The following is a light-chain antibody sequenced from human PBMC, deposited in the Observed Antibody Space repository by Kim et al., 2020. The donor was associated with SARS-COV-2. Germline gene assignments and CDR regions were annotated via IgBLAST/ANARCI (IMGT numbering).Light chain of an antibody. CDR3: QQRYDSYT. CDR1: QIVSNY. V-gene: IGKV3-11*01. CDR2: DIS. J-gene: IGKJ2*01. Sequence: SLSPGERATLSCRASQIVSNYLAWYQQKPGQAPRLLIYDISNRASGIPARFSGSGSGTDFTLTISSLEPEDFAVYYCQQRYDSYTFGQGTKLEI.